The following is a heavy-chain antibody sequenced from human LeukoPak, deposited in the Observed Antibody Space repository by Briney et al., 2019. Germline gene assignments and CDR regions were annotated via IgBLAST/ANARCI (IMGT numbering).Heavy chain of an antibody. CDR1: GYSISSGYY. CDR2: IYYTGGT. V-gene: IGHV4-38-2*02. J-gene: IGHJ3*02. CDR3: AGEDPNDAFDI. Sequence: NPSETLSLTCSVSGYSISSGYYWGWIRQPPGRGLEWIGSIYYTGGTLYNPSLKSRVSMSVDTSTNQFSLKLTSVTAADTAVYYCAGEDPNDAFDIWGQGTMVTVSS.